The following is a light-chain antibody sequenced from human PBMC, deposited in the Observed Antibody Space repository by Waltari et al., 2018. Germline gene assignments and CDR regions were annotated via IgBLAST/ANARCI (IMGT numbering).Light chain of an antibody. CDR1: SSNIGTNK. CDR3: AAWDDSLKGWV. CDR2: NNN. V-gene: IGLV1-44*01. J-gene: IGLJ3*02. Sequence: QSVLTQASSASGTPGQRVTISCSGSSSNIGTNKVIWYQQLPGTAPKVLIYNNNQRPAGGPDRFSGSKSGTPASLAIRGLQSEDEADYYCAAWDDSLKGWVFGGGTKLTVL.